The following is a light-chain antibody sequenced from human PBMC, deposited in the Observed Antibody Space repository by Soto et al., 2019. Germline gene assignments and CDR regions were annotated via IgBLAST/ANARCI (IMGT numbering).Light chain of an antibody. Sequence: QSVLTQPASVSGSPGQSVTISCTGTSSDVGAYKYVSWYQQHPGKAPKLMIYEVSNRPSGVSNRFSGSKSGNTASLTISGLQADDEADYYCSSYAGNNNYVLGTGTKV. CDR2: EVS. V-gene: IGLV2-14*01. CDR3: SSYAGNNNYV. CDR1: SSDVGAYKY. J-gene: IGLJ1*01.